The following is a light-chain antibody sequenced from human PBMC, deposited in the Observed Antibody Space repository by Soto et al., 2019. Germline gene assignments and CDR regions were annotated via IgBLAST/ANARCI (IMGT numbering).Light chain of an antibody. CDR2: DAS. J-gene: IGKJ5*01. V-gene: IGKV1-33*01. CDR1: QNINNY. CDR3: QQYENLPT. Sequence: DIQMTQKPSSLSASVGDIVTIACQASQNINNYLNWYQQKPGRAPKLLIYDASNLEAGVPSRFRGSGSGTDFTFTISRLQPEDIATYYCQQYENLPTFGQRTRLEI.